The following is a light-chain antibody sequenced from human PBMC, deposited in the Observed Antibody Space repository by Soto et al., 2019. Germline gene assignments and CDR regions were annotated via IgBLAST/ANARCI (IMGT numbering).Light chain of an antibody. Sequence: IQMTQSPSSVSASVGDSVTITCRASQLISSWLAWYQVKPGKAPKLLIYGASNRESGVPSRFCGSESGTLFTLTINSLQPEDFATYYCQQASSFPLTFGGGTTVEI. CDR1: QLISSW. V-gene: IGKV1-12*01. CDR3: QQASSFPLT. J-gene: IGKJ4*01. CDR2: GAS.